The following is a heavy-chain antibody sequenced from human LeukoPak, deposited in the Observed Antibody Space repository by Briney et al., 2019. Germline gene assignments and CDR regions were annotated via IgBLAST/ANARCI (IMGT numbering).Heavy chain of an antibody. Sequence: SETLSLTCTVSVGSLSSSSYYWGWVRQPPGKGREWIGSIYYSGSTYYNPSLKSRVTISVDTSRNQFSLKLSSVTAADTAVYYCARARLLWFGESTGNYYMDVWGKGTTVTISS. CDR2: IYYSGST. J-gene: IGHJ6*03. CDR1: VGSLSSSSYY. V-gene: IGHV4-39*01. D-gene: IGHD3-10*01. CDR3: ARARLLWFGESTGNYYMDV.